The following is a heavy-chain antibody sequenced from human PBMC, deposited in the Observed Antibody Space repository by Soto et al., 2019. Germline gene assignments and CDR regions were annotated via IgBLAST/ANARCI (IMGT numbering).Heavy chain of an antibody. CDR3: ARDGSSSWYSNWFDP. D-gene: IGHD6-13*01. CDR2: IIPIFGTA. Sequence: ASVKVSCKASGGTFSSYAISWVRQAPGQGLEWMGGIIPIFGTANYAQKFQGRVTITADESTSTAYMELSSLRSEDTAVYYCARDGSSSWYSNWFDPWGQGTLVTVSS. V-gene: IGHV1-69*13. CDR1: GGTFSSYA. J-gene: IGHJ5*02.